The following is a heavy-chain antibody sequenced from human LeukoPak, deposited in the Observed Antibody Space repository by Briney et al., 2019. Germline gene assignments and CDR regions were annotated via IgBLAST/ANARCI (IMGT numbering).Heavy chain of an antibody. Sequence: PGGSLRLSCAASGFTFSSYAMSWVRQAPGKGLEWVSAISGSGGSTYYADSVKGRFTISRDNSKNTLYLQMNNLRAEDTAVYYCAIISSSSNKFDYWGQGTLVTVSS. CDR1: GFTFSSYA. V-gene: IGHV3-23*01. CDR2: ISGSGGST. D-gene: IGHD6-6*01. CDR3: AIISSSSNKFDY. J-gene: IGHJ4*02.